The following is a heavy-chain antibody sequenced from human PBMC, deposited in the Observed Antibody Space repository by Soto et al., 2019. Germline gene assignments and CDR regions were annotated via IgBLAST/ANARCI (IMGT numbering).Heavy chain of an antibody. D-gene: IGHD2-15*01. CDR2: IWYDGSNK. V-gene: IGHV3-33*01. CDR3: ARGVGNYYYYMDV. CDR1: GFIFSSYG. J-gene: IGHJ6*03. Sequence: QVQLVESGGGVVQPGRSLRLSCAASGFIFSSYGMHWVRQAPGKGLEWVATIWYDGSNKYYADSVKGRFTISRDNSKNTLYLQMNSLRAEDTAVYYCARGVGNYYYYMDVWGKGTTVTVSS.